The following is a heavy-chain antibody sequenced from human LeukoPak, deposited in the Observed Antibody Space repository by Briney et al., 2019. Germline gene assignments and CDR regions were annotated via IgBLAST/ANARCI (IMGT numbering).Heavy chain of an antibody. J-gene: IGHJ4*02. CDR1: GFTFSSYS. V-gene: IGHV3-48*04. CDR2: ISSSSSTI. D-gene: IGHD2-2*01. CDR3: TELDCSSTSCHDY. Sequence: GGSLRLSCAASGFTFSSYSMNWVRQAPGKGLEWVSYISSSSSTIYYADSVKGRFTISRDNAKNSLFLQMNSLRAEDTAVYYCTELDCSSTSCHDYWGQGTLVTVSS.